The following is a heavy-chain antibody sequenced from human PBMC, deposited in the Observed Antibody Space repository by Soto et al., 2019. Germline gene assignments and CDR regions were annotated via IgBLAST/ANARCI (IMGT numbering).Heavy chain of an antibody. CDR1: GFTFSNYA. D-gene: IGHD2-15*01. J-gene: IGHJ1*01. CDR3: ARPHLYCTGGTCYFGEYFQY. CDR2: VSHDGDST. V-gene: IGHV3-23*01. Sequence: EVQLLESGGGLVQPGGSLRLSCTASGFTFSNYAMSWLRQAPGKGLEWVSAVSHDGDSTYYADSVKGRFTISRDNSKNTLYLQVNSLRVDDTAVYYCARPHLYCTGGTCYFGEYFQYWGQGTLVTVSS.